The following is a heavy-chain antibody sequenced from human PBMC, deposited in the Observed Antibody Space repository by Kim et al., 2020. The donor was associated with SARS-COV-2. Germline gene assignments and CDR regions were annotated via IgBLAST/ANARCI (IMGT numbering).Heavy chain of an antibody. D-gene: IGHD2-21*02. CDR1: EFDVNSNH. CDR3: VCRVGTAGYFYV. Sequence: GGSLRLSCAASEFDVNSNHMSWVRQAPGKGLEWVSGIYDRIGTRYSGSVEGRFTISRDSSKNTLYLQMNSLRVDDTALYYCVCRVGTAGYFYVWGQGALVTVSS. V-gene: IGHV3-53*01. CDR2: IYDRIGT. J-gene: IGHJ4*02.